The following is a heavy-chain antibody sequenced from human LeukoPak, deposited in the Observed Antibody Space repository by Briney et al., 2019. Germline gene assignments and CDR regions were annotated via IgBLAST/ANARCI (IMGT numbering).Heavy chain of an antibody. J-gene: IGHJ5*02. D-gene: IGHD2-15*01. CDR1: GYTFTSYG. CDR3: ARLYCSAGSCPRETNWFDP. CDR2: ISAYNGNT. V-gene: IGHV1-18*01. Sequence: ASVKVSCKASGYTFTSYGISWVRQAPGQELEWMGWISAYNGNTNYAQKLQGRVTMTTDTSTSTAYMELRSLRSDDTAVYYCARLYCSAGSCPRETNWFDPWGQGTLVTVSS.